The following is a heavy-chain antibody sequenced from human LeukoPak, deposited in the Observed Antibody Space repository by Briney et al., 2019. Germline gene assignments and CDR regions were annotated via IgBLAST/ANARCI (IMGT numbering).Heavy chain of an antibody. D-gene: IGHD3-22*01. CDR2: IWYDGSNK. CDR1: GFTFSSYG. Sequence: GGSLRLSCAASGFTFSSYGMHWVRQAPGKGLEWVAVIWYDGSNKYYADSVKGRFTISRDNSKNTLYLQMNSLRAEDTAVYYCARDRYYYDSSGPDFDYWGQGTLVTASS. V-gene: IGHV3-33*01. CDR3: ARDRYYYDSSGPDFDY. J-gene: IGHJ4*02.